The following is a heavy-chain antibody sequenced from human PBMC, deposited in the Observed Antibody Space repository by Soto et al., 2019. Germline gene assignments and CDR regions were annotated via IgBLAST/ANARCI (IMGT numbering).Heavy chain of an antibody. J-gene: IGHJ6*03. CDR3: ARDAHSFGYSSGWYNYYYYYMDV. V-gene: IGHV1-3*01. CDR1: GYTFTSYA. CDR2: INAGNGNT. Sequence: ASVKVSCKASGYTFTSYAMHWVRQAPGQRLEWVGWINAGNGNTKYSQKFQGRVTITRDTSASTAYMELSSLRSEDTAVYYCARDAHSFGYSSGWYNYYYYYMDVWGKGTTVTVSS. D-gene: IGHD6-19*01.